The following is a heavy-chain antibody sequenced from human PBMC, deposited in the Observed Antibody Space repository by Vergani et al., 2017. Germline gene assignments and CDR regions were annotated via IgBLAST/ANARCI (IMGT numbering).Heavy chain of an antibody. CDR1: GFTFSSYA. D-gene: IGHD3-22*01. CDR2: ISGSGGST. Sequence: EVQLLESGGGLVQPGGSLRLSCAASGFTFSSYAMSWVRQAPGKGLEWVSAISGSGGSTYYADSVKGRFTISRDNSKNTLYLQMNSLRAEDTAVYYCAKEKTYYYDSSGYDYSYWGQGTLVTVSS. J-gene: IGHJ4*02. V-gene: IGHV3-23*01. CDR3: AKEKTYYYDSSGYDYSY.